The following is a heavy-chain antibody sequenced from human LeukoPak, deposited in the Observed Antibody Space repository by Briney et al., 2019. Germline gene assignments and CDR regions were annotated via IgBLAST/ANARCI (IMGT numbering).Heavy chain of an antibody. D-gene: IGHD6-13*01. V-gene: IGHV3-30*18. Sequence: GGSLRLSCAASGFTFSSYGMHWVRLAPGKGLEWVAVISYDGSNKYYADSVKGRFTISRDNSKNTLYLQMNSLRAEDTAVYYCAKEGGGSSSWYYYYYGMDVRGQGTTVTVSS. CDR1: GFTFSSYG. CDR2: ISYDGSNK. J-gene: IGHJ6*02. CDR3: AKEGGGSSSWYYYYYGMDV.